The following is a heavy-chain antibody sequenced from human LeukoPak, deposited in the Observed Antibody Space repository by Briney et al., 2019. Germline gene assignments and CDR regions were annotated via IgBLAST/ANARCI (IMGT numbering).Heavy chain of an antibody. CDR2: MSGSGGST. J-gene: IGHJ4*02. CDR3: AKSLHGSGGYYNY. V-gene: IGHV3-23*01. D-gene: IGHD3-10*01. CDR1: GFTFSSYG. Sequence: GGTLRLSCAAPGFTFSSYGMSWVRQAPGKGLEWVSGMSGSGGSTYYADSVKGRFTISRDNSKNTLYLQMNSLRAEDTALYYCAKSLHGSGGYYNYWGQGTLVTVSS.